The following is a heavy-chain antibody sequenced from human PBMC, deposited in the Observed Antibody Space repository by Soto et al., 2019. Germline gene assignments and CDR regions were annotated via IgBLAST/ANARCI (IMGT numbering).Heavy chain of an antibody. CDR2: ISGSGGST. V-gene: IGHV3-23*01. J-gene: IGHJ4*02. Sequence: PGGALRLSCAASAFTFSSYAMTWVRQAPGKWLEWVSAISGSGGSTYYADSVKGPLTISIDNSKNTLYLQMNSLRAEDTAVYYCAKTVYYDFWSGPSRFDYWGQGTLVTVSS. CDR1: AFTFSSYA. CDR3: AKTVYYDFWSGPSRFDY. D-gene: IGHD3-3*01.